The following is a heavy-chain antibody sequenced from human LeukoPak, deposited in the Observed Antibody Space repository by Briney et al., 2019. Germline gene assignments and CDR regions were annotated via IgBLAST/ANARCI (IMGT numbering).Heavy chain of an antibody. CDR1: GFTFSSYG. V-gene: IGHV3-33*01. Sequence: GGSLRLSCAASGFTFSSYGMHWVRQAPGKGLEWVAVIWYDGSNKYYADSVKGRFTISRDNSKNTLYLQMYSLRAEDMAVYYCARDLVQLSQRTVVDIDYWGQGTLVTVSS. D-gene: IGHD4-23*01. CDR2: IWYDGSNK. J-gene: IGHJ4*02. CDR3: ARDLVQLSQRTVVDIDY.